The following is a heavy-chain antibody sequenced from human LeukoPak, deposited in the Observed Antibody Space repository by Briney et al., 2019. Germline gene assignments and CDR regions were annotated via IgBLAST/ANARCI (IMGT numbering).Heavy chain of an antibody. CDR1: GGSISSYY. CDR2: IYYSGST. J-gene: IGHJ4*02. CDR3: ARDPNYYDSLDY. Sequence: SETLSLTCTVSGGSISSYYWSWIRQPPGKGLEWIGYIYYSGSTNYNPSLKSRVTISVDTSKNQFSLKLSSVTAADTAVYYCARDPNYYDSLDYWGQGTLVTVSS. V-gene: IGHV4-59*12. D-gene: IGHD3-22*01.